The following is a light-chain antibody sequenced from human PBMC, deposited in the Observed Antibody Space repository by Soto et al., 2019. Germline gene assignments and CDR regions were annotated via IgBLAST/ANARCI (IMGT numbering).Light chain of an antibody. CDR2: DVS. J-gene: IGKJ5*01. CDR1: QDIRGA. V-gene: IGKV1-13*02. CDR3: QQFNTYPIT. Sequence: AIQLTQSPSSLSASVGDRVTITCRASQDIRGALAWYQQKPGKAPKFLIFDVSTLQSGVPSRFSGSGSGTDFTLTISSLQPEDFGTYYCQQFNTYPITFGQGTHWRL.